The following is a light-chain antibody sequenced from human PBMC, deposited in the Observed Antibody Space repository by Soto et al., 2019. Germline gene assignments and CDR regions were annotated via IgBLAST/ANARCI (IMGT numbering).Light chain of an antibody. J-gene: IGKJ1*01. Sequence: DIQMTQSPSTLSASVGDRVTITCRASQSLNSLLAWYQQKPGRAPKLLIYDASTLESGVPSRFSGSGSGTEFTLTISSLQTDDFATYYRQQYNSYSSWTFGQGTKVDSK. CDR2: DAS. CDR3: QQYNSYSSWT. CDR1: QSLNSL. V-gene: IGKV1-5*01.